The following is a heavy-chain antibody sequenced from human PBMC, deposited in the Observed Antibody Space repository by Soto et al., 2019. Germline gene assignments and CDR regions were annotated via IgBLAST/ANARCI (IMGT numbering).Heavy chain of an antibody. V-gene: IGHV3-7*04. CDR1: GFSFDTYW. J-gene: IGHJ1*01. CDR3: VKDPQYCNRMSCPGVALYLQQ. Sequence: GGSLRLSCVGSGFSFDTYWMNWVRQDPGKRLEWVALIKHDGSEQYYLDSVKGRFTVSRDNAKSSLFLQMNSLRAEDTGIYYCVKDPQYCNRMSCPGVALYLQQWGQGTLVTVSS. D-gene: IGHD2-15*01. CDR2: IKHDGSEQ.